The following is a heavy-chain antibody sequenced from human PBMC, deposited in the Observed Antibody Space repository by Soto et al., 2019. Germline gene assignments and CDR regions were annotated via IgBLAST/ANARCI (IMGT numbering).Heavy chain of an antibody. V-gene: IGHV3-66*01. Sequence: PGGSLRLSCAASGFTVSSNYMSWVRQAPGKGLEWVSVIYSGGNTYYADSVKGRFTISRDNSKNTLYLQMDSLRAEDTAVYYCARDVYYYGSGSFSSYWGQGTLVTVSS. CDR2: IYSGGNT. D-gene: IGHD3-10*01. J-gene: IGHJ4*02. CDR3: ARDVYYYGSGSFSSY. CDR1: GFTVSSNY.